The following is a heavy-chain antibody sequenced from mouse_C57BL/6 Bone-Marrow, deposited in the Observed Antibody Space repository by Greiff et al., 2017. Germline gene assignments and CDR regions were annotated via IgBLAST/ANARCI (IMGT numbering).Heavy chain of an antibody. D-gene: IGHD3-1*01. Sequence: VQLQQPGAELVMPGASVKLSCKASGYTFTSYWMHWVKQRPGQGLEWIGAIAPSDSYTNYNQKFKGKSTLTVDKSSSSAYMQLSRLTSEDSAVYDCARSSGYPDYWGQGTTLTVSS. CDR1: GYTFTSYW. J-gene: IGHJ2*01. CDR3: ARSSGYPDY. CDR2: IAPSDSYT. V-gene: IGHV1-69*01.